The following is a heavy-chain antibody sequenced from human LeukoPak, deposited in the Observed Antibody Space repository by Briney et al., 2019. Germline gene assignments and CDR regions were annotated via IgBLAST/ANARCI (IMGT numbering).Heavy chain of an antibody. D-gene: IGHD4-17*01. CDR2: ISVSGDRI. CDR1: GFTFSSYA. J-gene: IGHJ3*02. CDR3: AKARYGDNISDGFDT. Sequence: PGGSLRLSCAASGFTFSSYAMSWVRQAPGKGLEWVSSISVSGDRIFYVDSVKGRFTISRDNSKNTLFLQMSNLRAEDTAVYYCAKARYGDNISDGFDTWGQGTMVTVSS. V-gene: IGHV3-23*01.